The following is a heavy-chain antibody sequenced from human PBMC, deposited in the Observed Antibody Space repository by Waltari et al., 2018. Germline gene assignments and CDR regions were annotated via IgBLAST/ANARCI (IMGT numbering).Heavy chain of an antibody. Sequence: QVQLVQSGAEVKKPGSSVKVSCKASGGTFSSYTISWVRQAPGQGLEWMGRSIPILGIANYAQKFQGRVTITADKSTSTAYMELSSLRSEDTAVYYCARDLEAYYDVPLDYWGQGTLVTVSS. CDR3: ARDLEAYYDVPLDY. J-gene: IGHJ4*02. V-gene: IGHV1-69*08. D-gene: IGHD3-22*01. CDR2: SIPILGIA. CDR1: GGTFSSYT.